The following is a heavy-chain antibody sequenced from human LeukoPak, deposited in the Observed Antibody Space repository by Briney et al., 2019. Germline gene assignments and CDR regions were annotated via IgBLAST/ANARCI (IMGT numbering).Heavy chain of an antibody. V-gene: IGHV4-38-2*02. J-gene: IGHJ4*02. Sequence: PSETLSLTCTVSGYSISSGYYWGWIRPPPGKGLEWIGSIYHSGSTYYNPSLKSRVTISVDTSKNQFSLKLSSVTAADTAVYYCARIPLRGPYSSGWNPVDYWGQGTLVTVSS. D-gene: IGHD6-19*01. CDR3: ARIPLRGPYSSGWNPVDY. CDR1: GYSISSGYY. CDR2: IYHSGST.